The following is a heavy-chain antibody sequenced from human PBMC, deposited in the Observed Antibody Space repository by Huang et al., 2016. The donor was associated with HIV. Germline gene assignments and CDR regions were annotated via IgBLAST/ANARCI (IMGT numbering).Heavy chain of an antibody. CDR3: ARARGYYYGSGGYYSRYYFDY. Sequence: VQLVQSGAEVKKLGASVRVSCRASGYTFTNYDINWVRQATGQGLEWMGWMKPNSGKRGVAQKLQGRGTIIMNTSISTAYMELSSLRSEDTAVYYCARARGYYYGSGGYYSRYYFDYWGQGTLVTVSS. J-gene: IGHJ4*02. V-gene: IGHV1-8*03. D-gene: IGHD3-22*01. CDR1: GYTFTNYD. CDR2: MKPNSGKR.